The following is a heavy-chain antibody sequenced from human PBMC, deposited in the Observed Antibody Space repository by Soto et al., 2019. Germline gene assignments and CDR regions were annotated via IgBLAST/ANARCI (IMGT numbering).Heavy chain of an antibody. CDR3: ARLEGLATISYYFDF. CDR1: DYSITSDKYY. D-gene: IGHD3-9*01. V-gene: IGHV4-39*01. CDR2: IYYRGNA. Sequence: QLQLQESGPGLVKPSETLSLTCSVSDYSITSDKYYWVWIRQPPGKGLEWIGSIYYRGNAFYNPSLQTRVTISLAKSRSQFSLKLNSVTAADSAVYFCARLEGLATISYYFDFWGPGALVTVSS. J-gene: IGHJ4*02.